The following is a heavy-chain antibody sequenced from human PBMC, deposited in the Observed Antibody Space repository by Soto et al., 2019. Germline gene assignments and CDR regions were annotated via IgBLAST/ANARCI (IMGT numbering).Heavy chain of an antibody. V-gene: IGHV3-15*05. CDR2: IKSKTDGGTT. J-gene: IGHJ4*02. D-gene: IGHD2-8*01. Sequence: GGSLRLSCAASGFTFSNAWMSWVRQAPGKGLEWVGRIKSKTDGGTTDYAAPVKGRFTISRDDSKNTVFLEMKSLRAEDTAVYYCARGGASHAHPPDHWGQGTLVTVSS. CDR1: GFTFSNAW. CDR3: ARGGASHAHPPDH.